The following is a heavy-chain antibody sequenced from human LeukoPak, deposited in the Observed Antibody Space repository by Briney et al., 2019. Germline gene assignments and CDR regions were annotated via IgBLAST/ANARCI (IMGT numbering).Heavy chain of an antibody. CDR2: FGGRGATA. Sequence: PGGSLRLSCAASGFTLSAYAMSWVRQAPGKGLEWVSAFGGRGATAYYADSVRGRLTISRDNSKNTLFLQMDSLGADDTAVYYCAKSSPFGTTWYGAIDVWGHGTTVTVSS. D-gene: IGHD6-13*01. V-gene: IGHV3-23*01. J-gene: IGHJ6*02. CDR3: AKSSPFGTTWYGAIDV. CDR1: GFTLSAYA.